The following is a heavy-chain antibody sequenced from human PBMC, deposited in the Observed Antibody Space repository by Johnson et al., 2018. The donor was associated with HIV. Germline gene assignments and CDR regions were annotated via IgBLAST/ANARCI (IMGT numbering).Heavy chain of an antibody. CDR3: SRVGYYYDSSGYYSDAFDI. CDR1: GFTFTNYW. CDR2: IRSKAYGGTT. Sequence: VQLVESGGGLVQPGGSLRLSCAASGFTFTNYWMSWVRQAPGKGLEWVGFIRSKAYGGTTEYAASVKGRLTISRDDSKSIAYLQMNSLKTEDTAVYYCSRVGYYYDSSGYYSDAFDIWGQGTMITVSS. J-gene: IGHJ3*02. V-gene: IGHV3-49*04. D-gene: IGHD3-22*01.